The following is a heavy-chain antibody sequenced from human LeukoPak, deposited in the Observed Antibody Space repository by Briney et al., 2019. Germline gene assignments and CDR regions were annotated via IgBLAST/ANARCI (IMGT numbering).Heavy chain of an antibody. V-gene: IGHV3-33*01. CDR1: GFTFSTYG. Sequence: PGGSLRLSCAASGFTFSTYGMNWVRQAPGKGLEWVAVIWHDGPSRYYADSVKGRFTISRDNSNNMLYLQMNSLTAEDTAVYYCAREIKSRWYYFVHWGQGTLVTVSS. J-gene: IGHJ4*02. CDR3: AREIKSRWYYFVH. D-gene: IGHD4-23*01. CDR2: IWHDGPSR.